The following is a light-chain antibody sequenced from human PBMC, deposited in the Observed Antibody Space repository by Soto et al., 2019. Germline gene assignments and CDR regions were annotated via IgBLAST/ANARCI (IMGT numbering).Light chain of an antibody. CDR2: SAS. CDR3: QQYIHGYT. CDR1: HSVSTS. V-gene: IGKV3-15*01. Sequence: LMTQSPATLPVFPGERVTLSCGASHSVSTSLAWYQQKPGQPPRLLIYSASTRASGIPARFSGSGSGTEFTLTISSLESEDFAVYYCQQYIHGYTFGQGTKLEIK. J-gene: IGKJ2*01.